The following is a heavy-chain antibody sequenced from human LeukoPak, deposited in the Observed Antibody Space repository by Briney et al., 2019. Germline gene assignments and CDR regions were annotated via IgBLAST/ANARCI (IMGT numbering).Heavy chain of an antibody. CDR3: ARDNPNIYYDSSGYRAFDY. V-gene: IGHV4-31*03. CDR1: GVSISGGGYY. Sequence: PSETLSLTCTVSGVSISGGGYYWSWIRQHPGKGLEWIGYIYYTGNTYYNPSLKSRVTLSVDTSKNQFSLKLSSVTAADTAVYYCARDNPNIYYDSSGYRAFDYWGQGTLVTVSS. D-gene: IGHD3-22*01. J-gene: IGHJ4*02. CDR2: IYYTGNT.